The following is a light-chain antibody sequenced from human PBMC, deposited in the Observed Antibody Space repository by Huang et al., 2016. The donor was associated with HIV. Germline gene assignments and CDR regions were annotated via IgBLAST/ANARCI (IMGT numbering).Light chain of an antibody. CDR3: QQYSSWRT. Sequence: DIQMTQSPSTLSASVGDRVTITCRASQTITNWLAWYQQKPGKAPKLRIYKASTLETGVPSRFSGSGSGTEVTLTINSMQPYDFATYYCQQYSSWRTFGQGTKVE. CDR1: QTITNW. V-gene: IGKV1-5*03. J-gene: IGKJ1*01. CDR2: KAS.